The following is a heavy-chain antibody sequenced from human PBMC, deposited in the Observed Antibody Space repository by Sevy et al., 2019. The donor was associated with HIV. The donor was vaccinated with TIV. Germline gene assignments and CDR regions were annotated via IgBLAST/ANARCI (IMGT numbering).Heavy chain of an antibody. J-gene: IGHJ6*02. D-gene: IGHD2-15*01. CDR1: GFTFRTYA. V-gene: IGHV3-23*01. CDR3: AKGYCSGGSCPREYYYYGMDA. Sequence: GGSLRLSCAASGFTFRTYAMNWVHQAPGKGLEWVSSITTSGRYTYSADSVEGRFTISRDNSQNPVYLQMNSLKVDDTAVYYGAKGYCSGGSCPREYYYYGMDAWGQGTTVTVSS. CDR2: ITTSGRYT.